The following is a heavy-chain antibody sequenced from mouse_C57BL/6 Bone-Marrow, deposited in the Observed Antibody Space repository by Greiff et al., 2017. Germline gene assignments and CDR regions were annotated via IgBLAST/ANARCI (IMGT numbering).Heavy chain of an antibody. J-gene: IGHJ4*01. CDR3: AKEGYYYGSYAMDY. V-gene: IGHV2-5*01. D-gene: IGHD1-1*01. CDR2: IWRGGST. CDR1: GFSLTSYG. Sequence: VMLVESGPGLVQPSQSLSITCTVSGFSLTSYGVHWVRQSPGKGLEWLGVIWRGGSTDYNAAFMSRLSITKDNSKSQVFFKMNSLQADDTAIYYCAKEGYYYGSYAMDYWGQGTSVTVSS.